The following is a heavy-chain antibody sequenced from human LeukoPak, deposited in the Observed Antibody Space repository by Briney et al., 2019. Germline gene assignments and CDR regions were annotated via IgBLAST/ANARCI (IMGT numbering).Heavy chain of an antibody. J-gene: IGHJ4*02. CDR1: AFPFSTYV. CDR3: AKGGLTTPLHY. Sequence: GGSLRLSCAASAFPFSTYVMSWVRQAPGGGLEWISSISGDGARTYYTNSVKGRSTISRDNPKNTLFLQVNSLRVEDTAVYYCAKGGLTTPLHYWGQGTLVTVSS. CDR2: ISGDGART. V-gene: IGHV3-23*01. D-gene: IGHD1-14*01.